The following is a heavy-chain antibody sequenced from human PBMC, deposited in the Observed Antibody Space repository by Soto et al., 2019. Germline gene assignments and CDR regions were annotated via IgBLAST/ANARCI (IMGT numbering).Heavy chain of an antibody. CDR2: IIPILGIA. V-gene: IGHV1-69*02. J-gene: IGHJ5*02. Sequence: QVQLVQSGAEVKKPGSSVKVSCKASGGTFSSYTISWVRQAPGQGLEWMGRIIPILGIANYAQKFQGRVTITADKSTGTAYMELSSLRSEDTAVYYCARVCTSCYANWFDPWGQGTLVTVSS. D-gene: IGHD2-2*01. CDR1: GGTFSSYT. CDR3: ARVCTSCYANWFDP.